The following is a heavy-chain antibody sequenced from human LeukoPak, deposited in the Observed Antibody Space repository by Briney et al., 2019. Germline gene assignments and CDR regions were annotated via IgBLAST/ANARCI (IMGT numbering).Heavy chain of an antibody. J-gene: IGHJ4*02. V-gene: IGHV3-64D*06. CDR1: GFTFSSYA. Sequence: GGSLRLSCSASGFTFSSYAMHWLRQAPGKGLKYVSAISSNGGSTYYADSVKGRFTISRDNSKHTLYLQMSSLRAEDTAVYYCVKDQRYYYGSGSADRFDYWGQGTLVTVSS. D-gene: IGHD3-10*01. CDR2: ISSNGGST. CDR3: VKDQRYYYGSGSADRFDY.